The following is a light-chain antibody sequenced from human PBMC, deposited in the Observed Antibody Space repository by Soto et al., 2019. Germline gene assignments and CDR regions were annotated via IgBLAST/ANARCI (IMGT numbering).Light chain of an antibody. Sequence: EIVMTQSPATLSVSPGARATLSCRASQSVSSNLAWYQQKPGQAPSLLIYGASTRATGTPARFSGSGSGTEFTLTISSLQSEDFAVYYCQQHIRWPLTFGGGTKVDIK. J-gene: IGKJ4*01. V-gene: IGKV3-15*01. CDR3: QQHIRWPLT. CDR1: QSVSSN. CDR2: GAS.